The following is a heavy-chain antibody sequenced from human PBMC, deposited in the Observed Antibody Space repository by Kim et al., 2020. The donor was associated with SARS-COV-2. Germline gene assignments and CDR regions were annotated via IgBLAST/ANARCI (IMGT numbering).Heavy chain of an antibody. Sequence: GGSLRLSCAASGFTFSSYAMHWVRQAPGKGLEWVAVISYDGSNKYYADSVKGRFTISRDNSKNTLYLQMNSLRAEDTAVYYCARGAESSGWSYDAFDIWGQGTMVTVSS. CDR1: GFTFSSYA. CDR2: ISYDGSNK. D-gene: IGHD6-19*01. J-gene: IGHJ3*02. CDR3: ARGAESSGWSYDAFDI. V-gene: IGHV3-30*04.